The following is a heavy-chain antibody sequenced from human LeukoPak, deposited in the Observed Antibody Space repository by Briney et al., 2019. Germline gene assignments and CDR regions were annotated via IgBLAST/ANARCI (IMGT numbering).Heavy chain of an antibody. J-gene: IGHJ4*02. D-gene: IGHD1-26*01. Sequence: SETLSLTCTVSGGSISSSPDSWGWIRQAPGKELEYLRSIDDSGSTHYNPSLKSRITISVDTSKNQISLKLSSVTAADTAIYYCARGGSGSRVAMGYWGQGTLVTVSS. CDR1: GGSISSSPDS. CDR3: ARGGSGSRVAMGY. V-gene: IGHV4-39*07. CDR2: IDDSGST.